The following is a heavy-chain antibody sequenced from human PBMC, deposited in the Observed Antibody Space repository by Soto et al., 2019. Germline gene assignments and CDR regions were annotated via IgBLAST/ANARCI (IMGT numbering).Heavy chain of an antibody. V-gene: IGHV3-48*03. CDR3: AKDEAGYCSSTSCYNWFDP. D-gene: IGHD2-2*01. CDR1: GFTFSSYE. CDR2: ISSSGSTI. J-gene: IGHJ5*02. Sequence: PGGSLRLSCAASGFTFSSYEMNWVRQAPGKGLEWVSYISSSGSTIYYADSVKGRFTISRDNAKNSLYLQMNSLRAEDTAVYYCAKDEAGYCSSTSCYNWFDPWGQGTLVTVSS.